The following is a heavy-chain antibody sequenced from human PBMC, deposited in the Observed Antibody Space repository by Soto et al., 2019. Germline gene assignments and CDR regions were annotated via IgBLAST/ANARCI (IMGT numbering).Heavy chain of an antibody. D-gene: IGHD2-15*01. CDR3: ARVVVVAAAFVYYYYGMDV. CDR2: IDPSDSYT. V-gene: IGHV5-10-1*01. CDR1: GYSFTSYW. J-gene: IGHJ6*04. Sequence: GESLKISCKGSGYSFTSYWISWVRQMPGKGLEWMGRIDPSDSYTNYSPSFQGHVTISADKSISTAYLQWSSLKASDTAMYYCARVVVVAAAFVYYYYGMDVWGKGTTVTASS.